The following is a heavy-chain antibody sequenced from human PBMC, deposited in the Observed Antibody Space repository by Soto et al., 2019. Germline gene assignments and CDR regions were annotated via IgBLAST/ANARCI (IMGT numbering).Heavy chain of an antibody. CDR2: IRSNTYGGTR. V-gene: IGHV3-49*03. CDR1: GFTFGGYA. J-gene: IGHJ4*02. Sequence: GGSLRLSCRTSGFTFGGYAMSWFRQAPGEGLEWVGFIRSNTYGGTREYAASVKGRFTISRDDSKSIAYLQMNSLKTEDTGVYYCTRDSILYSSTPRPVDYWGQGTLVTVSS. D-gene: IGHD6-13*01. CDR3: TRDSILYSSTPRPVDY.